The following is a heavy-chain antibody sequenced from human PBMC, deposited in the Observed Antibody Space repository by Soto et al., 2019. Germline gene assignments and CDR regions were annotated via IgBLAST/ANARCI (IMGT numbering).Heavy chain of an antibody. CDR2: IHPSGQPI. V-gene: IGHV3-48*03. CDR1: GFTFSRSE. CDR3: ARRASR. D-gene: IGHD1-26*01. Sequence: EVQLVESGGGLVQPGGSLRLSCAVSGFTFSRSEMYWVRQAPGKGLEWISYIHPSGQPIFYADSVKGRFTISRDNANNSLFLQMNSLRAEDTAVYYCARRASRWGQGTMVTVSS. J-gene: IGHJ3*01.